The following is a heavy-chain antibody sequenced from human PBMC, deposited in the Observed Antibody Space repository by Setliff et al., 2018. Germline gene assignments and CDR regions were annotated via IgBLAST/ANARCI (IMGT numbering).Heavy chain of an antibody. CDR3: ARAGYLGAFDL. CDR1: GFTFSSYW. V-gene: IGHV3-74*01. D-gene: IGHD2-15*01. CDR2: INSDVSVT. Sequence: GGSLRLSCAASGFTFSSYWMHWVRQAPGKGLVWVSSINSDVSVTTYADSVRSRFTSSRDNAKNTAYLEVNSLKDEDTAVYYCARAGYLGAFDLWGQGTMVTVS. J-gene: IGHJ3*01.